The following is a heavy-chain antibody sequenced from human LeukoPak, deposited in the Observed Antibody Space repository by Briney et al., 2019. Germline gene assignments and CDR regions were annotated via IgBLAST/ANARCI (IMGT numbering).Heavy chain of an antibody. CDR2: INPNSGGT. V-gene: IGHV1-2*02. D-gene: IGHD3-3*01. Sequence: ASVKVSCKASGYTFTGYYMHWVRQAPGQGLEWMGWINPNSGGTNYAQKFQGRVTMTRDTSISTAYMELSRLRSDDTAVYYCARDKEGLRFLEDYYYYMDVWGKGTTVTVSS. J-gene: IGHJ6*03. CDR3: ARDKEGLRFLEDYYYYMDV. CDR1: GYTFTGYY.